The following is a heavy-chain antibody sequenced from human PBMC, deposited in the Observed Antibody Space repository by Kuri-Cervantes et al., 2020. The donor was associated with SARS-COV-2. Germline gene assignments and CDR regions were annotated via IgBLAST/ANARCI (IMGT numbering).Heavy chain of an antibody. CDR2: IYTSGST. D-gene: IGHD3-10*01. J-gene: IGHJ3*02. CDR1: GGSISSYY. V-gene: IGHV4-4*07. CDR3: AGDKRYYGSGSYAFDI. Sequence: GSLRLSCTVSGGSISSYYWSWIRQPAGKGLEWIGRIYTSGSTNYNPSLKSRVTMSVDTSKNQFSLKLSSVTAADTAVYYCAGDKRYYGSGSYAFDIWGQGTMVTVSS.